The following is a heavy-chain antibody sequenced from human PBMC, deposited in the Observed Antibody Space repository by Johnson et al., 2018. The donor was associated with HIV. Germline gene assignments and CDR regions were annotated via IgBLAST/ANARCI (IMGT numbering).Heavy chain of an antibody. V-gene: IGHV3-30-3*01. D-gene: IGHD3-16*02. CDR2: ISYDGSNK. CDR3: ARDIGHTPPDAFDI. CDR1: GFTFSSYD. Sequence: HVQLVESGGGVVQPGRSLRLSCAASGFTFSSYDMHWVRQAPGKGLEWVALISYDGSNKYYADSMKGRFTISRDNSKNTLYLQMNSLRAEDTAVYYCARDIGHTPPDAFDIWGQGTMVTVSS. J-gene: IGHJ3*02.